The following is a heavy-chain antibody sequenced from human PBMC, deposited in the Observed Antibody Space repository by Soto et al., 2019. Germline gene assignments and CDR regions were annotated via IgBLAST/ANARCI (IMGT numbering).Heavy chain of an antibody. V-gene: IGHV3-7*01. Sequence: GGSLRLSCAASGFTFSSYWMSWVRQAPGKGLEWVANIKQDGSEKYYVDSVKGRFTISRDNAKNSLYLQMNSLRAEDTAVYYCARDARWGLYCSSTSCYTKGKGYYYYYYMDVWGKGTTVTVSS. J-gene: IGHJ6*03. D-gene: IGHD2-2*01. CDR3: ARDARWGLYCSSTSCYTKGKGYYYYYYMDV. CDR1: GFTFSSYW. CDR2: IKQDGSEK.